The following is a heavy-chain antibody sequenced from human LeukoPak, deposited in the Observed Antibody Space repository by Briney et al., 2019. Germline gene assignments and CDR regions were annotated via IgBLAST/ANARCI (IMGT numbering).Heavy chain of an antibody. CDR1: GFTFSDYY. J-gene: IGHJ4*02. CDR2: ISSSGSTI. D-gene: IGHD3-3*01. Sequence: PGGSLRLSCAASGFTFSDYYMSWIRQAPGKGLEWASYISSSGSTIYYADSVKGRFTISRDNAKNPLYLQMNSLRAEDTAVYYCASGYDFWSGYYNYWGQGTLVTVSS. V-gene: IGHV3-11*01. CDR3: ASGYDFWSGYYNY.